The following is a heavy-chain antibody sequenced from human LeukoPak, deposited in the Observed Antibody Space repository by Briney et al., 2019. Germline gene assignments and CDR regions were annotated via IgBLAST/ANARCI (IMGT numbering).Heavy chain of an antibody. D-gene: IGHD6-13*01. J-gene: IGHJ4*02. Sequence: SVKVSCKASGGTFSSYAISWVRQAPGQGLEWMGGIIPIFGTANYAQKFQGRVTITADESTSTAYMELSSLRSEDTAVYYCATGASSSWYLYYFDYWGQGTLVTVSS. CDR2: IIPIFGTA. CDR3: ATGASSSWYLYYFDY. V-gene: IGHV1-69*01. CDR1: GGTFSSYA.